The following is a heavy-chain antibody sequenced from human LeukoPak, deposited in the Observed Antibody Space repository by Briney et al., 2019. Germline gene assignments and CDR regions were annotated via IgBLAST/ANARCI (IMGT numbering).Heavy chain of an antibody. Sequence: PSETLSLTCAVSGGSMSSYYWSWIRQPPGKGLEWIGYIFYSGSTNYNPSLKSRVTISVDTSKNQFSLKLSSVTAADTAVYYCARTLDCSSSSCSYGMDVWGQGTTVTVSS. V-gene: IGHV4-59*08. CDR3: ARTLDCSSSSCSYGMDV. D-gene: IGHD2-15*01. CDR2: IFYSGST. J-gene: IGHJ6*02. CDR1: GGSMSSYY.